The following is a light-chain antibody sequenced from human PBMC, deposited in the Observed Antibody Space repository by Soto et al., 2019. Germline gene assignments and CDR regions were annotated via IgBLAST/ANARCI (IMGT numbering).Light chain of an antibody. CDR1: QSVSSN. V-gene: IGKV3-20*01. CDR2: GAS. J-gene: IGKJ1*01. CDR3: QQYDSSPRT. Sequence: SMSAATLSVSPGERATLSCRASQSVSSNLAWYQQKPGQAPRLLIYGASNRATGIPDRFSGSGSGTDFTLTISRLEPEDFAVYYRQQYDSSPRTFGQGTKVDIK.